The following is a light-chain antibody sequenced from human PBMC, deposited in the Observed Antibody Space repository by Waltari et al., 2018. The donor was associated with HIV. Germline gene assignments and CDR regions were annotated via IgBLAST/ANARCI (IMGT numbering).Light chain of an antibody. J-gene: IGLJ2*01. V-gene: IGLV1-40*01. CDR2: ANT. Sequence: QSVLTQPPSVSGAPGQRVTISCTGSSSNIGADYHVHWYQHLPGTAPKLLIYANTHRPSGVPDRFSGSKSGTSASLAITGLQAEDEAEYYCQSYDSSLSGYVVFGGGTKLTVL. CDR3: QSYDSSLSGYVV. CDR1: SSNIGADYH.